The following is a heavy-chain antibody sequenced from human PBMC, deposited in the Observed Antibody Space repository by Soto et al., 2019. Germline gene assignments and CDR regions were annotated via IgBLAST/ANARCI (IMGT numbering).Heavy chain of an antibody. CDR3: ARAVVGAQSPTDY. V-gene: IGHV4-31*03. Sequence: QVQLQESGPGLVKPSETLSLTCIVSGVSISRGGSYWTWIRQHPGKGLEWIGSIHYDGATFFNPSLESRLSISADTSKNQFYLTLTSVTAADTAVYFCARAVVGAQSPTDYWGQGTLVTVSS. D-gene: IGHD1-26*01. CDR2: IHYDGAT. CDR1: GVSISRGGSY. J-gene: IGHJ4*02.